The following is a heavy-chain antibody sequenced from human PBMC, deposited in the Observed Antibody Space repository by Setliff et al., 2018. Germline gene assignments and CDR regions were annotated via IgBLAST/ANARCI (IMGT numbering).Heavy chain of an antibody. CDR3: AREGSSAWYGGGVDY. CDR2: ISGSSSTI. V-gene: IGHV3-48*01. Sequence: ETLSLSCAASGFTFSSYMMNWVRQAPGKGLEWVSSISGSSSTIYYADSVKGRFTISRDNAKNSLYLQMNSLRAEDTAVYYCAREGSSAWYGGGVDYWGQGTLVTVSS. CDR1: GFTFSSYM. J-gene: IGHJ4*02. D-gene: IGHD6-19*01.